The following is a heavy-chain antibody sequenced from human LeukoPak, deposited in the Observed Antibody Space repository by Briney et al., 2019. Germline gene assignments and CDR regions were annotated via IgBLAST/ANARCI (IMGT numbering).Heavy chain of an antibody. Sequence: GGSLRLSCAASGFNFDGNAMHWVRQVPGKGLEWVSGISWDSANIDYADSVKGRFTISRDNTKDSLYLQMNSLRPEDTALYYCAKDSELGMAYSSGWYYFDYWGQGTLVTVSS. CDR2: ISWDSANI. D-gene: IGHD6-19*01. J-gene: IGHJ4*02. V-gene: IGHV3-9*01. CDR1: GFNFDGNA. CDR3: AKDSELGMAYSSGWYYFDY.